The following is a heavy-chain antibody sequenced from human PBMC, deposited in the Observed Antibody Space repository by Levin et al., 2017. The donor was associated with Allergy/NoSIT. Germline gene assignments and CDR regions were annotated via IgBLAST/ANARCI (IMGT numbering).Heavy chain of an antibody. D-gene: IGHD3-16*01. CDR2: SSNDGHNQ. CDR1: GIKFSDFG. CDR3: AKGGSFDL. J-gene: IGHJ4*03. V-gene: IGHV3-30*18. Sequence: GGSLRLSCVVSGIKFSDFGFHWVRQAPGKGLEWVALSSNDGHNQFYGDSVKGRFTVSRDKSRNTLILQMDSLRSEDTAVYYCAKGGSFDLWGRGTPVTVSS.